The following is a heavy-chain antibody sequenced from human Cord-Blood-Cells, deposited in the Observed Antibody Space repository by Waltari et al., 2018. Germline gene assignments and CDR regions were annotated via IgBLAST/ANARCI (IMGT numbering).Heavy chain of an antibody. CDR3: ASSTGAAYNWCDP. CDR1: GYTFTGYY. D-gene: IGHD6-13*01. CDR2: INPNSGGR. J-gene: IGHJ5*02. V-gene: IGHV1-2*02. Sequence: QVQLVQSGAEVKKPGASVKVSCKASGYTFTGYYMHWVRQAPGQGLEWMGWINPNSGGRNYAQKFQGRVTMPRDTSISPAYMELSRLRSDGTAVYYRASSTGAAYNWCDPWGQGTLVTVSS.